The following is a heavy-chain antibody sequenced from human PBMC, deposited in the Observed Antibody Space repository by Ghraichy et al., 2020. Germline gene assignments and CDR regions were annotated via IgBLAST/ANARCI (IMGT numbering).Heavy chain of an antibody. J-gene: IGHJ6*02. CDR3: ARFGGPEYYYGMDV. CDR2: IIPILGIA. V-gene: IGHV1-69*04. CDR1: GGTFSSYA. Sequence: SVKVSCKASGGTFSSYAISWVRQAPGQGLEWMGRIIPILGIANYAQKFQGRVTITADKSTSTAYMELSSLRSEDTAVYYCARFGGPEYYYGMDVWGQGTTVTVSS. D-gene: IGHD2-15*01.